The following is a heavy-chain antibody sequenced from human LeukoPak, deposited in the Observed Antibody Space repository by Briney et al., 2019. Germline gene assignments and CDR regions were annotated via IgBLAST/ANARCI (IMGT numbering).Heavy chain of an antibody. Sequence: SETLSLTCAVYGGSFSGYYWSWFRQPPGKGLEWIGEINHSGSTNYNPSLKSRVTISVDTSKNQFSLKLSSVTAADTAVYYCARKDTAMVTHYFDYWGQGTLVTVSS. CDR1: GGSFSGYY. V-gene: IGHV4-34*01. D-gene: IGHD5-18*01. CDR2: INHSGST. J-gene: IGHJ4*02. CDR3: ARKDTAMVTHYFDY.